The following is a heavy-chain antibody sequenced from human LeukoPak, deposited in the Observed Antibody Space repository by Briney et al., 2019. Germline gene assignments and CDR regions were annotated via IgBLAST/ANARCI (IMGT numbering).Heavy chain of an antibody. Sequence: PGGSLRLSCAASGFTFSSYSMNWVRQAPGKGLEWVSSISSSSSYIYYADSVKGRFTISGDNAKNSLYLQMNSLRAEDTAVYYCARDLRLYARDDYYYGMDVWGQGTTVTVSS. J-gene: IGHJ6*02. CDR3: ARDLRLYARDDYYYGMDV. CDR1: GFTFSSYS. CDR2: ISSSSSYI. V-gene: IGHV3-21*01. D-gene: IGHD2-8*01.